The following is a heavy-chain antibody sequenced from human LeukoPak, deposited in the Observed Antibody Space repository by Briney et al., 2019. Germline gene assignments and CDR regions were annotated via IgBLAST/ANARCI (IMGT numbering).Heavy chain of an antibody. CDR3: AKDTAALDYYDSSGYPQH. CDR2: ISGSGSST. CDR1: GFTFSSYD. D-gene: IGHD3-22*01. Sequence: PGGSLRLSCAASGFTFSSYDMSGVRQAPGKGVEGVSDISGSGSSTYYEVSEKGRFTISRDNSKTTLYLQMNSLRAEATAVYYCAKDTAALDYYDSSGYPQHWGQGTLVTVSS. J-gene: IGHJ1*01. V-gene: IGHV3-23*01.